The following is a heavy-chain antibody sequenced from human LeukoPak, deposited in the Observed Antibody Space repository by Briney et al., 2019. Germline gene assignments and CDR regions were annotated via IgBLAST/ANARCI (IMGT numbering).Heavy chain of an antibody. D-gene: IGHD1-26*01. V-gene: IGHV4-39*01. Sequence: SETLSLTCTVSGGSISSRNYYWGWIRQPPGKGLEWIGTIYYSGSTYYNPSLKSRVTISVDTSKNQFPLKLNSVTAADTAVYYCARLEGGSYHLFGYWGQGTLVTVSS. CDR3: ARLEGGSYHLFGY. CDR2: IYYSGST. J-gene: IGHJ4*02. CDR1: GGSISSRNYY.